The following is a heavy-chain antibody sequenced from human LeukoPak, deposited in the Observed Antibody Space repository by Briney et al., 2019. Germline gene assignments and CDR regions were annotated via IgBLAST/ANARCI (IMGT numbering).Heavy chain of an antibody. D-gene: IGHD2-15*01. CDR1: TGTFSNHG. Sequence: SLKVSCKATTGTFSNHGITWVRRALGQGREWMGGVLPMFGTTKYAQKFQGRVTLSTDESTSTAYMELASLRSDDTAVYYCARSHSAVDWYFDLSGRGTLVTVSS. CDR2: VLPMFGTT. V-gene: IGHV1-69*05. CDR3: ARSHSAVDWYFDL. J-gene: IGHJ2*01.